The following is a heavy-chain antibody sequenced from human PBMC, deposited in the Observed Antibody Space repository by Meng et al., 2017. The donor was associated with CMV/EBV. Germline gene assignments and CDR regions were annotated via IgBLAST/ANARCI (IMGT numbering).Heavy chain of an antibody. CDR3: ARPHTYYYESSGYSHYYYYAMDV. CDR2: IYHSGST. J-gene: IGHJ6*02. CDR1: GGSISSSHW. V-gene: IGHV4-4*02. D-gene: IGHD3-22*01. Sequence: SETLSLTCAVSGGSISSSHWWSWVRQPPGKGLEWIGEIYHSGSTNYNPSLRNRVTISVDKSKNQFSLKLSSVTAADTAVYYCARPHTYYYESSGYSHYYYYAMDVWGQGTTVTVSS.